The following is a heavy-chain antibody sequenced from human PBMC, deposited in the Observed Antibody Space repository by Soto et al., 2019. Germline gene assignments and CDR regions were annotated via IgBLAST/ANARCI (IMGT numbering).Heavy chain of an antibody. CDR2: INPSGDTT. V-gene: IGHV1-46*01. D-gene: IGHD3-22*01. J-gene: IGHJ3*01. CDR1: GYTFIYYF. CDR3: ARERTTYFFDRSGSDDAFDL. Sequence: ASVKVSCKASGYTFIYYFIHWMRQAPGQGLEWMGIINPSGDTTTTTYALKFQGRVTMTRDTSTSTVYMELSRLRSDDTAVYYCARERTTYFFDRSGSDDAFDLWGQGTMVTVSS.